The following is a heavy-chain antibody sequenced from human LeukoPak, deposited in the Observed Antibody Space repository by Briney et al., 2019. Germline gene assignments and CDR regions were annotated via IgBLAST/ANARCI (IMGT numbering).Heavy chain of an antibody. CDR2: IWYXXSNK. J-gene: IGHJ5*02. D-gene: IGHD2-2*02. Sequence: XXQAPXXXXXWVAVIWYXXSNKYYADSVKGRFTISRDNSKNTLYLQMNSLRAEDTAVYYCAKAGDCSSTSCYTGQRGFHPWGQGTLVTVSS. CDR3: AKAGDCSSTSCYTGQRGFHP. V-gene: IGHV3-33*06.